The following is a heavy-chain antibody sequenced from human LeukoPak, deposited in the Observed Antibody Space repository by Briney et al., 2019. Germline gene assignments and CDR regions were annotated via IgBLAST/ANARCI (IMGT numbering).Heavy chain of an antibody. CDR1: GYTFTGYY. CDR2: INPNSGGT. Sequence: ASVKVSCKASGYTFTGYYMHWVRQAPGQGLEWMGWINPNSGGTNYAQKFQGRVTMTRDTSISTAYMELSRLRSDDTAVYYCARGNMVATNGFDYWGQGTLVTVSS. CDR3: ARGNMVATNGFDY. D-gene: IGHD5-12*01. V-gene: IGHV1-2*02. J-gene: IGHJ4*02.